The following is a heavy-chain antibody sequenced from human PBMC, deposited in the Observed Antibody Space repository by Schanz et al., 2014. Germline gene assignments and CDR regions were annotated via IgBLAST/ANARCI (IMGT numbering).Heavy chain of an antibody. J-gene: IGHJ4*02. D-gene: IGHD3-10*01. CDR3: ARRDGSPYYYFDY. V-gene: IGHV5-10-1*03. Sequence: EVQLVQSGTEVKKPGESLTISCKASGYSFSKYWVNWVRQTPGKGLEWMGRIDPSDSYTTYSPSFRGHVTISADKSVSIVYLQWSSLKASDTAIYYCARRDGSPYYYFDYWGQGTPVTVSS. CDR2: IDPSDSYT. CDR1: GYSFSKYW.